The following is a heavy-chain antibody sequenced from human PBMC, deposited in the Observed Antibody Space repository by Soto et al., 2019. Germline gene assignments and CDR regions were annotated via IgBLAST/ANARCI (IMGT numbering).Heavy chain of an antibody. CDR2: IYYSGST. V-gene: IGHV4-59*08. J-gene: IGHJ6*03. CDR1: GGSISSYY. Sequence: SETLSLTCTFSGGSISSYYWSLIRQPPGKGLEWIGYIYYSGSTNYNPSLKSRVTISVDTSKNQFSLKLSSVTAADTAVYYCARQRRQLEINYYYYYYMDVWGKGTTVTVSS. CDR3: ARQRRQLEINYYYYYYMDV. D-gene: IGHD6-13*01.